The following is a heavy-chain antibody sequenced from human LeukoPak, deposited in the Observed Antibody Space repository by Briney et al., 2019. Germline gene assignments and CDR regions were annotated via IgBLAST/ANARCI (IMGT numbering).Heavy chain of an antibody. CDR2: ISSSGRII. V-gene: IGHV3-11*01. D-gene: IGHD5-12*01. CDR3: AREMATSAGVDY. J-gene: IGHJ4*02. CDR1: GFTFSDYY. Sequence: KPGGSLRLSCAASGFTFSDYYMSWIRQAPAKGLEWVSYISSSGRIIYYADSVKGRFTISRDNAKNSLYLQMNSLRVEDTAVYYCAREMATSAGVDYWGQGTLVTVSS.